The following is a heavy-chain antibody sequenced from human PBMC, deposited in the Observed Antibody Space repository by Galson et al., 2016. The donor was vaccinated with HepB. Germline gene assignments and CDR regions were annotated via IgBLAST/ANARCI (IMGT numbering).Heavy chain of an antibody. CDR2: TQYRSKWES. CDR1: GDSVSSSTAA. V-gene: IGHV6-1*01. CDR3: VKGPPAYHYYGMDV. J-gene: IGHJ6*02. Sequence: ISGDSVSSSTAAWHWIRLSPSRGLEWLARTQYRSKWESHYSDSVRSRVTVIPDTSKNLLTLQVNSVSPEDTAVYYCVKGPPAYHYYGMDVWGQGTPVTVSS.